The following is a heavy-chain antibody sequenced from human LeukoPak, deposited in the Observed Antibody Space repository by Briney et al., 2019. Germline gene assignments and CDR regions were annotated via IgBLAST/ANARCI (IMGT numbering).Heavy chain of an antibody. CDR3: ARGPNVWHWFDP. CDR1: GGSISSYY. Sequence: SETLSVTCTVSGGSISSYYWSWIRQPAGKGLEWIGRIYTSGSTNYNPSLKSRVTMSVDTSKNQFSLKLSSVTAADTAVYYCARGPNVWHWFDPWGQGTLVTVSS. CDR2: IYTSGST. J-gene: IGHJ5*02. D-gene: IGHD2-8*01. V-gene: IGHV4-4*07.